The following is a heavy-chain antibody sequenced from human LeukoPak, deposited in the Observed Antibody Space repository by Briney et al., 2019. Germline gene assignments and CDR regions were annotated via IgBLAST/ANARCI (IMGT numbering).Heavy chain of an antibody. D-gene: IGHD2-8*01. CDR3: TRESLMAFDY. Sequence: GGSLRLSCAASGFPFSSYWMHWVRQVPGKGLLWVSRINSDGSATIYADSVRGRFTISRDNSKNTLYLQMNSLRAEDTAVYYCTRESLMAFDYWGQGTLVTVSS. V-gene: IGHV3-74*01. CDR1: GFPFSSYW. CDR2: INSDGSAT. J-gene: IGHJ4*02.